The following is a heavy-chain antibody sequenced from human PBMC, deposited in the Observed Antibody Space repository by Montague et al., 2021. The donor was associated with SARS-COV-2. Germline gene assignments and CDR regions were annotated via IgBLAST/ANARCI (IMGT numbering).Heavy chain of an antibody. D-gene: IGHD6-19*01. CDR3: AKALYSGGFFFESGSDF. J-gene: IGHJ4*02. V-gene: IGHV3-23*01. CDR2: ISGDGATA. Sequence: SLRLSCAASGFTFGDYAINWVRQAPGKGLEWVASISGDGATAYYAESVLGRFALSRDNSKNTVLLQMDSLRVKDAAVYYCAKALYSGGFFFESGSDFWGQGTLVTVSS. CDR1: GFTFGDYA.